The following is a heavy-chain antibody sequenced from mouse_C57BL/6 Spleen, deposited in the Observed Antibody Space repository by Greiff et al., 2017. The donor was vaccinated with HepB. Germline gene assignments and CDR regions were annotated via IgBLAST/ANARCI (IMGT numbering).Heavy chain of an antibody. D-gene: IGHD1-1*01. Sequence: EVKVVECGEGLVKPGGSLKLSCAASGFTFSSYAMSWVRQTPEKRLGWVAYISSGGDYIYYADTVKGRFTISRDNARNTLYLQMSSLKSEDTAMYYCTRERGDYYGSSYGYFDVWGTGTTVTVSS. CDR1: GFTFSSYA. CDR2: ISSGGDYI. J-gene: IGHJ1*03. V-gene: IGHV5-9-1*02. CDR3: TRERGDYYGSSYGYFDV.